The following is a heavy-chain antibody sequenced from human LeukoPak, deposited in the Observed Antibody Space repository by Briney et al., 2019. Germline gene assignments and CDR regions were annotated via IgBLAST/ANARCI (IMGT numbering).Heavy chain of an antibody. CDR2: IIPIFGTA. J-gene: IGHJ6*04. D-gene: IGHD3-10*01. Sequence: ASVKASCKASGGTFSSYAISWVRQAPGQGLEWMGRIIPIFGTANYAQKFQGRVTITADESTSTAYMELSSLRSEDTAVYYCARDRENYGMDVWGKGTTVTVSS. CDR1: GGTFSSYA. CDR3: ARDRENYGMDV. V-gene: IGHV1-69*15.